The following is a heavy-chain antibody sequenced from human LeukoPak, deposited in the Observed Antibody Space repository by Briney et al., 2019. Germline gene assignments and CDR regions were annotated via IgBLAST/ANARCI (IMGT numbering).Heavy chain of an antibody. CDR2: IYSGGST. D-gene: IGHD3-10*01. Sequence: GGSLRLSCAASGFTVSSNYMSWVRQAPGKGLEWVSVIYSGGSTYYADSVKGRFTISRVNSKNTLYLQMNSLRAEDTAVYYCARAQYGSGSYYKWDAFDIWGQGTMVTVSS. CDR1: GFTVSSNY. J-gene: IGHJ3*02. CDR3: ARAQYGSGSYYKWDAFDI. V-gene: IGHV3-53*01.